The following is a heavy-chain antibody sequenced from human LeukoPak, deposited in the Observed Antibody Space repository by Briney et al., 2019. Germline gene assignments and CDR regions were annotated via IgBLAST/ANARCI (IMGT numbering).Heavy chain of an antibody. Sequence: PSETLSLTCTVSGGSISNSSYYWGWIRQPPGKGLEWIGSIYYSGSTYYNPSLKSRVTISVDTSKNQFSLKLSSVTAADTAVYYCARRTVVTEHFDYWGQGTLVTVSS. D-gene: IGHD4-23*01. CDR3: ARRTVVTEHFDY. V-gene: IGHV4-39*01. CDR2: IYYSGST. J-gene: IGHJ4*02. CDR1: GGSISNSSYY.